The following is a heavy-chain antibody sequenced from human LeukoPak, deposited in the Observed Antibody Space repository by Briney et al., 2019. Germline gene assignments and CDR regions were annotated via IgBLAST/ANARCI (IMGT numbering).Heavy chain of an antibody. CDR3: AGGPHYYGSGSAWYGMDV. CDR1: GYTFTSYD. Sequence: ASVKVSCKASGYTFTSYDINWVRQASGQGLEWMGWMNPNSGNTGYAQKFQGRVTVTRNTSISTAYMGLSSLRSEDTAVYYCAGGPHYYGSGSAWYGMDVWGQGTTVTVSS. CDR2: MNPNSGNT. D-gene: IGHD3-10*01. V-gene: IGHV1-8*01. J-gene: IGHJ6*02.